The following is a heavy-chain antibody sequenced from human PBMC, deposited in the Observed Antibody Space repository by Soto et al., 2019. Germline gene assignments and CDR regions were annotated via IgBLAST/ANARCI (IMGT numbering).Heavy chain of an antibody. V-gene: IGHV3-30*15. CDR3: VRDRLRLGELSLIGYFDY. CDR1: GFTFTSYA. J-gene: IGHJ4*02. D-gene: IGHD3-16*02. Sequence: GGSLRLSCEASGFTFTSYAMHWVRQAPGKGLEWVAVISYDGTHEYCASSVNGRFTISRDHSKKTLFLQLSSPRVEDTAVYYCVRDRLRLGELSLIGYFDYWGQGNLVTVPS. CDR2: ISYDGTHE.